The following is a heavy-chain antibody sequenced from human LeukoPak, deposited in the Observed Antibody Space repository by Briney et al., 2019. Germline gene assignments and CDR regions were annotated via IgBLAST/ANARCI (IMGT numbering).Heavy chain of an antibody. Sequence: ASVTVSCKASGYTFTSYDINWVRQATGQGLEWMGWMNPNSGNTGYAQKFQGRVTMTRSTSLSTAYMELSSLRSEDTAVYYCALHPGFAVAGTRWFDPWGQGTLVTVSS. J-gene: IGHJ5*02. CDR1: GYTFTSYD. V-gene: IGHV1-8*01. CDR2: MNPNSGNT. CDR3: ALHPGFAVAGTRWFDP. D-gene: IGHD6-19*01.